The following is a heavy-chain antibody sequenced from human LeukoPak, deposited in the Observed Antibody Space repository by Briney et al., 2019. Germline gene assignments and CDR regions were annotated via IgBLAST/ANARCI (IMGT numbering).Heavy chain of an antibody. J-gene: IGHJ4*02. CDR1: GFTFSSYA. Sequence: GGSLRLSCAASGFTFSSYAMSWVRQAPGKGLEWVSAISGSGGSTYYADPVKGRFTISRDNSKNTLYLQMNSLRPEDTALYYCVRGRYYYDVSGYPDYWGQGTLVTVSS. CDR3: VRGRYYYDVSGYPDY. D-gene: IGHD3-22*01. V-gene: IGHV3-23*01. CDR2: ISGSGGST.